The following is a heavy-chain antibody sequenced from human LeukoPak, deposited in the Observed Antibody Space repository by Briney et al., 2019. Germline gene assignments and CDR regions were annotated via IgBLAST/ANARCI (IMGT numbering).Heavy chain of an antibody. D-gene: IGHD5-18*01. CDR2: IYYSGST. CDR3: AREHGAPPGVTPPAY. V-gene: IGHV4-59*11. CDR1: GGSISSHF. Sequence: SETLSLTCTVSGGSISSHFWSWIRQPPGKGLEWIGYIYYSGSTHYNPSLKSRVTISVDTSKNQFSLKLSSVTAADTAVYYCAREHGAPPGVTPPAYWGQGTLVTVSS. J-gene: IGHJ4*02.